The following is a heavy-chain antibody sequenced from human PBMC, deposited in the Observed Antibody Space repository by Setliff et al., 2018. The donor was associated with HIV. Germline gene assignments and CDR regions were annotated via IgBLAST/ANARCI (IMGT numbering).Heavy chain of an antibody. Sequence: GGSLRLSCAASGFTLSNYGMHWVRQAPGKGLEWVAVIWYDGGSKYYADSVKGRFTISRDNSKNTLYLQMNSLRVEDTAIYYCARAWAMQQLVPAYWGQGTLVTVSS. D-gene: IGHD6-6*01. CDR1: GFTLSNYG. J-gene: IGHJ4*02. CDR2: IWYDGGSK. V-gene: IGHV3-33*01. CDR3: ARAWAMQQLVPAY.